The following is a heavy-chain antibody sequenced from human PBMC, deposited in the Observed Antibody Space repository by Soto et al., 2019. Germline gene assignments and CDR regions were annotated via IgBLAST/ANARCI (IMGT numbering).Heavy chain of an antibody. CDR3: VRERGYDSGWVTRWFDP. V-gene: IGHV6-1*01. CDR1: GDSVSSNSAA. CDR2: TYYMSKWNT. Sequence: QVQLQQSGPGLVKPSQTLSLTCAISGDSVSSNSAAWNWIRQSPSRGLEWLGRTYYMSKWNTDYAISVKSRITINPDPSNNQFYLQLNSVTPEDTAVYYWVRERGYDSGWVTRWFDPWGQGTLVTVSS. D-gene: IGHD6-19*01. J-gene: IGHJ5*02.